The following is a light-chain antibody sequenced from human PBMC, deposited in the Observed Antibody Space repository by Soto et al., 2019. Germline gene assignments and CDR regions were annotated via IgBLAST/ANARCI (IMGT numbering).Light chain of an antibody. CDR2: LNSDGSH. CDR3: QTWGTGIRV. CDR1: SGHSSYA. V-gene: IGLV4-69*01. Sequence: QLVLTQSPSASASLGASVKLTCTLSSGHSSYAIAWHQQQPEKGPRYLMMLNSDGSHNKGDGIPDRFSGSSSGADRYLTISSLQSEDEADYYCQTWGTGIRVFGTGTKVTVL. J-gene: IGLJ1*01.